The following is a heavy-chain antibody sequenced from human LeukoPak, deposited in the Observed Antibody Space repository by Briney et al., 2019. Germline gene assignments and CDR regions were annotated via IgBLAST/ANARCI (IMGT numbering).Heavy chain of an antibody. Sequence: SETLSLTCTVSGGSISSSSYYWGWIRQPPGKGLEWIGYIYYSGSTNYNPSLKSRVTISVDTSKNQFSLKLSSVTAADTAVYYCARVDYDFWSGYLALDYWGQGTLVTVSS. CDR3: ARVDYDFWSGYLALDY. CDR1: GGSISSSSYY. V-gene: IGHV4-61*05. D-gene: IGHD3-3*01. J-gene: IGHJ4*02. CDR2: IYYSGST.